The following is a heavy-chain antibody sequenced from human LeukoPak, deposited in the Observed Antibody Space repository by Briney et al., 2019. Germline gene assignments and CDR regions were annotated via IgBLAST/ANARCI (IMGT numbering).Heavy chain of an antibody. CDR2: ISGSGGST. J-gene: IGHJ4*02. Sequence: GGSLRLSCAASGFTFSSYGMSWVRQAPGKGLEWVSAISGSGGSTYYADSVKGRFTISRDNSKNTLYLQMNSLRAEDTAVYYCAKRGPRMATIKYYYFDYWGQRTLVTVSS. D-gene: IGHD5-24*01. V-gene: IGHV3-23*01. CDR3: AKRGPRMATIKYYYFDY. CDR1: GFTFSSYG.